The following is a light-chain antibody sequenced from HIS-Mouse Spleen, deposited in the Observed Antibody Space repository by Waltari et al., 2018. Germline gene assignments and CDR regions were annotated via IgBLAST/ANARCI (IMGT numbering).Light chain of an antibody. J-gene: IGLJ1*01. CDR1: SSDLGGYNS. CDR3: CSYAGSYTGV. V-gene: IGLV2-11*01. Sequence: QSALTQPRSVSGSPGQPVTISCPGTSSDLGGYNSVSWYQQHPGKAPKLMIYDVSKRPSGVPDRFSGSKSGNTASLTISGLQAEDEADYYCCSYAGSYTGVFGTGTKVTVL. CDR2: DVS.